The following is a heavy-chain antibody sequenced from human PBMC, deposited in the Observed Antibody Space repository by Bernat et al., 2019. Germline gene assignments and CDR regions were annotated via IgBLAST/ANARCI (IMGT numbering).Heavy chain of an antibody. CDR2: IWHDGSNK. D-gene: IGHD2-8*02. J-gene: IGHJ4*02. CDR1: GFTFRTYA. V-gene: IGHV3-33*01. CDR3: ARWGMGSGLGAIDY. Sequence: QVQLVESGGGVVQPGRSLGLSCVVSGFTFRTYAMHWVRQAPGKGLEGVAVIWHDGSNKYYADSVKGRFTISRDDSKNTLYLQMISLRAEDTAVYYCARWGMGSGLGAIDYWGQGTLVTVSS.